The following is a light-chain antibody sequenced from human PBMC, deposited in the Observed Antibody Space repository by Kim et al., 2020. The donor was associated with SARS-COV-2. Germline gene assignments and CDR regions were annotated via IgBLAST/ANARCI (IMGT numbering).Light chain of an antibody. CDR1: SSDVGGYNY. CDR3: CSFIGTSTYV. V-gene: IGLV2-14*03. J-gene: IGLJ1*01. Sequence: SALTQPASVSGSPGQSITISCTGTSSDVGGYNYVSWYQQHPGEVPKLMIYDVTKRPSGVSNRFSGSKSGNTASLTISGLQTEDEADYYCCSFIGTSTYVFGSGTKVTVL. CDR2: DVT.